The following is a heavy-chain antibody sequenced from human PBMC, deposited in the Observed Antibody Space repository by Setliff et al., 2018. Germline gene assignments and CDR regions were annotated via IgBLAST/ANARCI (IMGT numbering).Heavy chain of an antibody. CDR1: GFTFSSYW. J-gene: IGHJ4*02. D-gene: IGHD3-10*01. CDR3: VMGSGAQGPN. V-gene: IGHV3-7*01. Sequence: PGGSLRLSCAASGFTFSSYWMSWVRQAQGKGLEWLANIKEDGSEKCYVDSVKGRFTMSREKAKNSLYLQMNSRRDEDTAVYYCVMGSGAQGPNWGQGTLVTVAS. CDR2: IKEDGSEK.